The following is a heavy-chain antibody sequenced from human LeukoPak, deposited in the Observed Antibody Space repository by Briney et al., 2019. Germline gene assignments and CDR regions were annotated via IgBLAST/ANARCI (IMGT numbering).Heavy chain of an antibody. CDR2: IYSGGST. CDR3: ARDRDCSSTSCFIKNYYYGMDV. CDR1: GFTVSSNY. J-gene: IGHJ6*02. V-gene: IGHV3-66*01. D-gene: IGHD2-2*01. Sequence: GGSLRLSRAASGFTVSSNYMSWVRQAPGKGVDWVSVIYSGGSTYYADSVKGRFTISRDNFKNTLYLQMNSLRAEDTAVYYCARDRDCSSTSCFIKNYYYGMDVWGQGTTVTVSS.